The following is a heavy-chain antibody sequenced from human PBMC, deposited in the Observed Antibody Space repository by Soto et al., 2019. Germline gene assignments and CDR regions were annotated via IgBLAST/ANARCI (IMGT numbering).Heavy chain of an antibody. V-gene: IGHV1-69*12. CDR3: ASGGGDCGGDCYPHYYYGMDV. CDR2: IIPIFGTA. Sequence: QVQLVQSGAEVKKPGSSVKVSCKASGGTFSSYAISWVRQAPGQGLEWMGGIIPIFGTANYAQKFQGRVTITADESTSTAYMELSSLRSEDTAVYYCASGGGDCGGDCYPHYYYGMDVWGQRTTVTVSS. J-gene: IGHJ6*02. D-gene: IGHD2-21*02. CDR1: GGTFSSYA.